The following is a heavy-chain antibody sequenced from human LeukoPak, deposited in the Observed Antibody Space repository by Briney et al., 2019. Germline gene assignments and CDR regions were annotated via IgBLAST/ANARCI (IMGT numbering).Heavy chain of an antibody. Sequence: GGSLRLSCAASGFTFSSYAMSWVRQAPGKGLEWVSGISGSGGDTYFADSVKGRFTISRDKSKNTLYLQMNSLRAEDTAVYYCAKVLSSTWHPNFDYWGQGTLVTVSS. CDR1: GFTFSSYA. CDR2: ISGSGGDT. J-gene: IGHJ4*02. D-gene: IGHD6-13*01. CDR3: AKVLSSTWHPNFDY. V-gene: IGHV3-23*01.